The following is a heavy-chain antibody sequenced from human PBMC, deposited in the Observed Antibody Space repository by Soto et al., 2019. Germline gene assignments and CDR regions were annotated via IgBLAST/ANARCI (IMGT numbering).Heavy chain of an antibody. CDR1: AYNLGGDG. V-gene: IGHV1-18*01. CDR2: INVHNGDT. J-gene: IGHJ6*02. Sequence: QVQVVQSGAEVKKPGASVRVSCKPSAYNLGGDGFTWVRQAPGQGLEWMGWINVHNGDTNYAQKFQDRFSLTTDTFTRTVYMELTNLRSDDTAVYYCARRGNPYMDVWGQGTTVIVSS. CDR3: ARRGNPYMDV.